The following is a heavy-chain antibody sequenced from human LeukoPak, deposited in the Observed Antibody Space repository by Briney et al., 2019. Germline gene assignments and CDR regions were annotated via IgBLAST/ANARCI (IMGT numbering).Heavy chain of an antibody. J-gene: IGHJ6*03. D-gene: IGHD1-1*01. V-gene: IGHV1-69*05. CDR1: GYTFSNYA. CDR3: AVHPTDYYYYMDV. CDR2: IIPIFGTA. Sequence: SVKVSCKASGYTFSNYATSWVRQAPGQGLEWMGGIIPIFGTANYAQKFQGRVTITTDESTSTAYMELSSLRSEDTAVYYCAVHPTDYYYYMDVWGKGTTVTVSS.